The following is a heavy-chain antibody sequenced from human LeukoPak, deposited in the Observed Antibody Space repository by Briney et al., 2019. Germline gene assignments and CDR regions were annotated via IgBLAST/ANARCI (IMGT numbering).Heavy chain of an antibody. J-gene: IGHJ4*02. CDR2: IWHDGSNK. CDR1: GFTFSSYG. Sequence: GGSLRLSCVASGFTFSSYGMHWVRQAPGKGLEWVAVIWHDGSNKNYADSVKGRFTISRDNSKNTLYLQMNSLRAEDTAVYYCAREGSSGYYRNWGQGTLVTVSS. V-gene: IGHV3-33*01. D-gene: IGHD3-22*01. CDR3: AREGSSGYYRN.